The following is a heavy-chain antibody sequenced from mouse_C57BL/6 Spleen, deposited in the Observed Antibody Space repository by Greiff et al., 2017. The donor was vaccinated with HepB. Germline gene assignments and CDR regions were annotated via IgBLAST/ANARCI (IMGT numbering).Heavy chain of an antibody. D-gene: IGHD1-1*02. V-gene: IGHV6-3*01. CDR1: GFTFSNYW. Sequence: EVKVEESGGGLVQPGGSMKLSCVASGFTFSNYWMNWVRQSPEKGLEWVAQIRLKSDNYATHYAESVKGRFTISRDDSKSSVYLQMNNLRAEDTGSYYCTGALWPFMDYWGQGTSVTVSS. CDR2: IRLKSDNYAT. CDR3: TGALWPFMDY. J-gene: IGHJ4*01.